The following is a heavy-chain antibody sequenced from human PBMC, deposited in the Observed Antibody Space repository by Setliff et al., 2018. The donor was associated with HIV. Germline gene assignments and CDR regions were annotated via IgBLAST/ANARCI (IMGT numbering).Heavy chain of an antibody. CDR2: MNEDGRER. CDR3: ATLNYNDGNGYSYY. Sequence: GGSLRLSCAVSGITFKDHWMTWVRQAPGKGLEWVANMNEDGRERSYGDSVKGRFTISRDNAKNSLFLLMNSLRAGDTAVYYCATLNYNDGNGYSYYWGQGVLVTVSS. D-gene: IGHD3-22*01. J-gene: IGHJ4*02. CDR1: GITFKDHW. V-gene: IGHV3-7*01.